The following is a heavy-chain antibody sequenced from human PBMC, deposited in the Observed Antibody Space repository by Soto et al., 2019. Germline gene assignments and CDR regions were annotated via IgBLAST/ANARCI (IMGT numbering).Heavy chain of an antibody. D-gene: IGHD3-3*01. CDR3: ARRLITIFGVVLTYGMDV. CDR2: INHSGST. J-gene: IGHJ6*02. V-gene: IGHV4-34*01. Sequence: SETLSLTCAVYGGSFSGYYWSWIRQPPGKGLEWIGEINHSGSTNYNPSLKSRVTISVDTSKNQFSLKLSSVTAADTAVYYCARRLITIFGVVLTYGMDVWGQGTTVTVSS. CDR1: GGSFSGYY.